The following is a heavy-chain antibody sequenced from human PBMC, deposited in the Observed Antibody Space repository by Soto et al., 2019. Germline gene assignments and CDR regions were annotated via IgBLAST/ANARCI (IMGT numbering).Heavy chain of an antibody. Sequence: ASVKVSCKASGYTFTSYYMHWVRQAPGQGLEWMGIINPSGGSTSYAQKFQGRVTMTRDTSTSTVYMELSSLRSEDTAVYYCARGSLSDFWSGYPSHWGQGTLVTVSS. CDR1: GYTFTSYY. D-gene: IGHD3-3*01. CDR2: INPSGGST. V-gene: IGHV1-46*03. CDR3: ARGSLSDFWSGYPSH. J-gene: IGHJ4*02.